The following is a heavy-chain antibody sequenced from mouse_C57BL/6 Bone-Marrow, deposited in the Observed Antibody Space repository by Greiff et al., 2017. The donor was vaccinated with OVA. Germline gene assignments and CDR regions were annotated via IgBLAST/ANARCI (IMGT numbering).Heavy chain of an antibody. CDR2: IYPGGGYT. Sequence: QVQLQHSGAELVRPGTSVKMSCKASGYTFTNYWIGWAKQRPGHGLEWIGDIYPGGGYTNYNEKFKGKATLTADKSSSTAYMQFSSLTSEDSAIYYCAILTGTGAMDYWGQGTSVTVSS. D-gene: IGHD4-1*01. CDR1: GYTFTNYW. CDR3: AILTGTGAMDY. V-gene: IGHV1-63*01. J-gene: IGHJ4*01.